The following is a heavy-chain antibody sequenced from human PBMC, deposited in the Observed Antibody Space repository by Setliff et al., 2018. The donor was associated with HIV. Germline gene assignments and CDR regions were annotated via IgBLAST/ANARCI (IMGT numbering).Heavy chain of an antibody. CDR3: ARVPSCADSWCYMYYYYYYGMDV. D-gene: IGHD2-8*02. V-gene: IGHV4-34*01. CDR1: GGSLANYY. Sequence: SETLSLTCAVYGGSLANYYWSWFRQSPGKGLEWIGEIADSGATDYNPSLKSRVTILLDTSKKQFSLKLNSVTAADAAVYYCARVPSCADSWCYMYYYYYYGMDVWGQGTTVTSP. J-gene: IGHJ6*02. CDR2: IADSGAT.